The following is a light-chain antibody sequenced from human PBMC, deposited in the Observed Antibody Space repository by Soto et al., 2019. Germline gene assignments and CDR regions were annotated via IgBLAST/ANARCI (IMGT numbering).Light chain of an antibody. Sequence: QSALTQRASVSGSPGQSITISCTGTSSDVGGYNYVSWYQQHPGKAPKLMIYDVSNRPSGVSNRFSGSKSGNTASLTISGLQAEDEADSYCSSYTSSSTLLYVFRTGTKLTVL. CDR3: SSYTSSSTLLYV. V-gene: IGLV2-14*01. J-gene: IGLJ1*01. CDR1: SSDVGGYNY. CDR2: DVS.